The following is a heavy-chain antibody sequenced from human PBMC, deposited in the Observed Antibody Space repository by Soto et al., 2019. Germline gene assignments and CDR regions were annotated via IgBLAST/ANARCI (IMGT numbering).Heavy chain of an antibody. CDR3: AREIATTGEYYFDY. CDR2: INRDGSST. J-gene: IGHJ4*02. V-gene: IGHV3-74*01. D-gene: IGHD6-13*01. Sequence: GGSLRLSCAASGFTFSSYWMHWVRQAPGKGLVWVSRINRDGSSTNYADSARGRVTISRDNAKNTLYLQVNGLRAEDTAVYYCAREIATTGEYYFDYWGQGILVTVAS. CDR1: GFTFSSYW.